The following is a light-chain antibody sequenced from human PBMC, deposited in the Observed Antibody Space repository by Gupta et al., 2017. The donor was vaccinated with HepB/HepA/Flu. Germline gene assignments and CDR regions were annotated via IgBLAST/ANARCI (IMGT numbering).Light chain of an antibody. CDR2: DVS. V-gene: IGLV2-14*01. CDR3: SSYTSSSTRVV. CDR1: GNNVGVYNY. Sequence: QSALTPPAFVSGSPGQPTSIYCTGTGNNVGVYNYVSWYQQYPGKAPKLMIYDVSNRPSGVSSRFAGSKSGNTASLTISGLQAEDEADYYCSSYTSSSTRVVFGGGTKLTVL. J-gene: IGLJ2*01.